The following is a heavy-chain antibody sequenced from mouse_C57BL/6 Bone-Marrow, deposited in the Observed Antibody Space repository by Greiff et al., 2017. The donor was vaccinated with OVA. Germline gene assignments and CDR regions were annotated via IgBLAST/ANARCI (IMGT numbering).Heavy chain of an antibody. V-gene: IGHV5-17*01. CDR1: GFTFSDYG. D-gene: IGHD2-10*02. CDR3: ARPVWDAMDY. CDR2: ISSGSSTI. Sequence: DVKLVESGGGLVKPGGSLKLSCAASGFTFSDYGMHWVRQAPEKGLEWVAYISSGSSTIYYADTVKGRFTISRDNAKNTLFLQMTSLRSEDTAMYYCARPVWDAMDYWGQGTSVTVSS. J-gene: IGHJ4*01.